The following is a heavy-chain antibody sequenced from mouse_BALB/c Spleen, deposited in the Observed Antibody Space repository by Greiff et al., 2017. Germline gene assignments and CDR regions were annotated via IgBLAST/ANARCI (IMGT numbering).Heavy chain of an antibody. D-gene: IGHD1-2*01. CDR2: ISSGSSTI. V-gene: IGHV5-17*02. CDR3: ARSGTAPYAMDY. Sequence: EVHLVESGGGLVQPGGSRKLSCAASGFTFSSFGMHWVRQAPEKGLEWVAYISSGSSTIYYADTVKGRFTISRDNPKNTLFLQMTSLRSEDTAMYYCARSGTAPYAMDYWGQGTSVTVSS. CDR1: GFTFSSFG. J-gene: IGHJ4*01.